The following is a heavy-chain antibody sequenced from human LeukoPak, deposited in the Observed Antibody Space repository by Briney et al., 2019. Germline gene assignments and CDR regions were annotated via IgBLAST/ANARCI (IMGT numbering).Heavy chain of an antibody. D-gene: IGHD3-10*01. CDR2: ISYDGSNK. CDR3: ARSTAYPYGSGSLLDY. CDR1: GFTFSSYA. V-gene: IGHV3-30*04. J-gene: IGHJ4*02. Sequence: PGGSLRLSCAASGFTFSSYAMHWVRQAPGKGLKWVAVISYDGSNKYYADSVKGRFTISRDNSKNTLYLQMNSLRAEDTAVYYCARSTAYPYGSGSLLDYWGQGTLVTVSS.